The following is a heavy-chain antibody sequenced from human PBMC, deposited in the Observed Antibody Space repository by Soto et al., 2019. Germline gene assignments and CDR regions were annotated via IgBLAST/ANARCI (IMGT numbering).Heavy chain of an antibody. V-gene: IGHV3-33*06. CDR2: IWHDGNNK. Sequence: PGGSLRLSCAASGFTFSNYGMHWVRQAPGKGLEWVAIIWHDGNNKYYADSVRGRFIISRDNSKNRLYLQMNSLRAEDTAVYYCAKILRFLEWSHTPSYYYYGMDVWGQGTTVTVSS. D-gene: IGHD3-3*01. CDR1: GFTFSNYG. J-gene: IGHJ6*02. CDR3: AKILRFLEWSHTPSYYYYGMDV.